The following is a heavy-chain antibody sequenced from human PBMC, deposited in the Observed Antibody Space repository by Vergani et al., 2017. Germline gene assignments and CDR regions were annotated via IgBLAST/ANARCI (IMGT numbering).Heavy chain of an antibody. V-gene: IGHV4-4*07. CDR1: GGSISSYY. Sequence: QVQLQESGPGLVKPSETLSLTCTVSGGSISSYYWSWIRQPAGKGLEWIGRIYTSGSTNYNPSLKSRVTMSVDTSKNQFSLKLSSVTAAETAVYYCARDFYGSGSYYIPYYYYYYIDVWGKGTTVTVSS. CDR2: IYTSGST. CDR3: ARDFYGSGSYYIPYYYYYYIDV. J-gene: IGHJ6*03. D-gene: IGHD3-10*01.